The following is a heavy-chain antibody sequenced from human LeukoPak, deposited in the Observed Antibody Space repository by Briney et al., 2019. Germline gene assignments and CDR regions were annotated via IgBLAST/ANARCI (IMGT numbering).Heavy chain of an antibody. D-gene: IGHD3-16*01. CDR1: GGSFSGYY. V-gene: IGHV4-34*01. J-gene: IGHJ3*02. Sequence: PSETLSLTCAVYGGSFSGYYWSWIRQPPGKGLEWIGEINHSGSTNYNPSFKSRVTISVDTSKNQFSLKLSSVTAADTAVYYCARRGLIRAFDIWGQGTMVTVSS. CDR3: ARRGLIRAFDI. CDR2: INHSGST.